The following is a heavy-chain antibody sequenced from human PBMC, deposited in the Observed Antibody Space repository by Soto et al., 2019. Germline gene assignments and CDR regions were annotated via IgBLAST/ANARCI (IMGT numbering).Heavy chain of an antibody. V-gene: IGHV3-23*01. J-gene: IGHJ6*02. CDR2: IIDSGAST. CDR3: AKGRSYYYYYGVDV. Sequence: GGSLRLSCAASGFTFSSCAMGWVRQAPGKGLEWVSDIIDSGASTYYADSVKGRFTISRDISKSTLYLQMNSLRAEDTALYYCAKGRSYYYYYGVDVWGQGTLVTVSS. CDR1: GFTFSSCA.